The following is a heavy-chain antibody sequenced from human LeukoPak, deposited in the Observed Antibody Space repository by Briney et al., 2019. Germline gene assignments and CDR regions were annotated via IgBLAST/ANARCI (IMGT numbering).Heavy chain of an antibody. CDR1: GGSINDAS. D-gene: IGHD3-10*01. V-gene: IGHV4-59*01. Sequence: SETLSLTCTVSGGSINDASWNWIRQPPGQGLEWIGYIYHSGGTNYNPSLKSRVTISLDTSKNQFSLKLSSVTAADTAVYYCARVGTYYRSLDSWGQGTQVTVSS. CDR2: IYHSGGT. J-gene: IGHJ4*02. CDR3: ARVGTYYRSLDS.